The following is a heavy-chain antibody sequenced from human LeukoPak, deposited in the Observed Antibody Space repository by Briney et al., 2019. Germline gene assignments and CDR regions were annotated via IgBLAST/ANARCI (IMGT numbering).Heavy chain of an antibody. CDR3: AREIDPGYSSGYWDY. CDR2: IWHDGTYK. J-gene: IGHJ4*02. D-gene: IGHD5-18*01. CDR1: LFTLINYG. Sequence: GGCLRLSCASSLFTLINYGLHWVRQAQSKGLEWVAVIWHDGTYKFYADSVKGRFTISRNNSKNTLYLQMSSLRAEDTAVYFCAREIDPGYSSGYWDYWGRGTLVTVSS. V-gene: IGHV3-33*01.